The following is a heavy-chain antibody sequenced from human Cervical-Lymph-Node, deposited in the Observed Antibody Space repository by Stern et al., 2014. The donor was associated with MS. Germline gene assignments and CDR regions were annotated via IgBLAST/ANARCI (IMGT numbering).Heavy chain of an antibody. CDR3: ARGRRVAARPYYYYGMDV. CDR1: GYTFTSYD. D-gene: IGHD6-6*01. V-gene: IGHV1-8*01. J-gene: IGHJ6*02. Sequence: VQLVQSGAEVKKPGASVKVSCKASGYTFTSYDINWVRQATGQGLEWMGWMNPNSGNAGYAQKCQGRVTMTRNTSISTAYMELSSLRSEDTAVYYCARGRRVAARPYYYYGMDVWGQGTTVTVSS. CDR2: MNPNSGNA.